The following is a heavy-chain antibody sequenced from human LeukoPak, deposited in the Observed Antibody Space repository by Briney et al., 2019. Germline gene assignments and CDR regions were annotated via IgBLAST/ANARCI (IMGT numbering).Heavy chain of an antibody. D-gene: IGHD4-23*01. CDR2: MKEDGGEI. CDR3: VRDRGYSTFDY. CDR1: GFPFSNYW. J-gene: IGHJ4*02. Sequence: GGSLRLSCVGSGFPFSNYWMAWVRQAPGKGLEWVANMKEDGGEINYVDSVKGRFTISRDNAKNSLDLQMNSLRVDDTAAYYCVRDRGYSTFDYWGQGTLVIVSS. V-gene: IGHV3-7*01.